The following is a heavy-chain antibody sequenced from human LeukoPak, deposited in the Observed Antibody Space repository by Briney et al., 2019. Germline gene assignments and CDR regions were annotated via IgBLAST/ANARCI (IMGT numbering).Heavy chain of an antibody. V-gene: IGHV3-21*01. J-gene: IGHJ4*02. Sequence: GGSLRLSCAGSGSSFSDYTMNWVRQAPGKGLEWVSSISSSSSYIYYADSVKGRFTISRDNAKNSLYLQMNSLRAEDTAVYYCARGYGRADYWGQGTLVSVSS. CDR2: ISSSSSYI. CDR1: GSSFSDYT. CDR3: ARGYGRADY. D-gene: IGHD5-18*01.